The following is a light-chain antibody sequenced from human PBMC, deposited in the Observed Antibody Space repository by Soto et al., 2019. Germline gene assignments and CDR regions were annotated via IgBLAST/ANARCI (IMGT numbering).Light chain of an antibody. CDR2: GAS. Sequence: EIVLTQSPGTLSLYPGERATLSCRASQNVSSSYLAWYQQKPGQAPSLLIYGASSRATAIPDRFSGSGSGTDFTLTISRLEPEDFAVYYCQQYGSSPRTFGQGTKLEIK. J-gene: IGKJ2*01. CDR3: QQYGSSPRT. V-gene: IGKV3-20*01. CDR1: QNVSSSY.